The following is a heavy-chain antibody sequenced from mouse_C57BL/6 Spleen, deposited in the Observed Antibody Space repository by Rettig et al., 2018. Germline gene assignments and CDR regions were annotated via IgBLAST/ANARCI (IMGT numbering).Heavy chain of an antibody. Sequence: GRIFPGEGNTNYNGKFKGKATLTADQSSSTAYMQLSSLTSEDSAVYFCAREDDYDWFFDVWGTGTTVTVSS. D-gene: IGHD2-4*01. CDR3: AREDDYDWFFDV. V-gene: IGHV1-82*01. J-gene: IGHJ1*03. CDR2: IFPGEGNT.